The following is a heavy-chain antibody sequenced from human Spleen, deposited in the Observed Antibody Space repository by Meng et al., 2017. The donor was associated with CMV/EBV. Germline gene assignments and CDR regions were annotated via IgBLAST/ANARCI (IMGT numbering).Heavy chain of an antibody. D-gene: IGHD1-26*01. V-gene: IGHV3-21*01. CDR3: ARERREGAFSY. CDR2: ISSSRGYI. J-gene: IGHJ4*02. Sequence: LSCAASGFTFSSYRLHWVCQAPDYGLEWVPSISSSRGYIFYADSVECRFTISSHNAQNSLYLQMHSLRAVDTSLYSFARERREGAFSYWGQGTLVTVSS. CDR1: GFTFSSYR.